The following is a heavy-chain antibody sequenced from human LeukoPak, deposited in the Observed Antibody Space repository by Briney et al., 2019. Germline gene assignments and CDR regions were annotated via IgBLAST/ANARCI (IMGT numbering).Heavy chain of an antibody. D-gene: IGHD6-13*01. CDR2: INPNSGGT. J-gene: IGHJ6*03. Sequence: GALVKVSCKASGYTFTGYYMHWVRQAPGQGLEWMGRINPNSGGTNYAQKFQGRVTMTRDTSISTAYMELSRLRSDDTAVYYCARDGGSSSSPPPGFRGYYYYYYMDVWGKGTTVTVSS. CDR3: ARDGGSSSSPPPGFRGYYYYYYMDV. V-gene: IGHV1-2*06. CDR1: GYTFTGYY.